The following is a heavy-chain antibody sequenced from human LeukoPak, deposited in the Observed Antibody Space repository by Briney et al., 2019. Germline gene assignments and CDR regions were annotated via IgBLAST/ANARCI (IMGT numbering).Heavy chain of an antibody. Sequence: SETLSLTCTVSGGSITSSGHSWGWIRQPPGKGLEWTGTIYYTGRTYYNPSLQSRITISVDTSRNQFSLKLSSVTAADTAVYYCARRRELLRSNWYFDLWGRGTLVTVSS. CDR3: ARRRELLRSNWYFDL. D-gene: IGHD1-26*01. CDR1: GGSITSSGHS. V-gene: IGHV4-39*01. CDR2: IYYTGRT. J-gene: IGHJ2*01.